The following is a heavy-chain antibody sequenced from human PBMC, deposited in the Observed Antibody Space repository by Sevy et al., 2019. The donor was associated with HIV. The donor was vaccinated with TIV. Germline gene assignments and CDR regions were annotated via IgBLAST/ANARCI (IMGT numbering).Heavy chain of an antibody. CDR2: IWYDGSNK. Sequence: SLRLSCAASGFTFSSSGMHWVRQAPGKGLERVAVIWYDGSNKYYADSVKGRFTISRDNSKNTLYLQMNSLRAEDTAVYYSARDGSGSYSYFDYWGQGTLVSVSS. J-gene: IGHJ4*02. CDR1: GFTFSSSG. D-gene: IGHD1-26*01. CDR3: ARDGSGSYSYFDY. V-gene: IGHV3-33*01.